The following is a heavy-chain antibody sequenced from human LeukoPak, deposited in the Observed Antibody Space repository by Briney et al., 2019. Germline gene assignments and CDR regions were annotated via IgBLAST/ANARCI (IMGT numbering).Heavy chain of an antibody. CDR1: GYTFSSYG. V-gene: IGHV3-30*18. J-gene: IGHJ4*02. CDR2: ISYDGSNK. CDR3: AKDRDFWSGYRYYFDY. D-gene: IGHD3-3*01. Sequence: GGSLRLSCAASGYTFSSYGMYWVRQAPGKGLEWVAVISYDGSNKYYADSVKGRFTISRDNSKNTLYLQMNSLRAEDTAVYYCAKDRDFWSGYRYYFDYWGQGTLVTVST.